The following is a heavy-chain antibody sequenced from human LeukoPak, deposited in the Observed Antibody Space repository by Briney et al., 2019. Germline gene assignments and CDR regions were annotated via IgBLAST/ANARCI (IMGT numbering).Heavy chain of an antibody. CDR2: INTDGSST. CDR1: GFTFSSYW. D-gene: IGHD5-18*01. CDR3: ARDLSGVTGYTYGRGIDY. J-gene: IGHJ4*02. V-gene: IGHV3-74*01. Sequence: GGSLRLSCAASGFTFSSYWMHWVRQAPGKGLVWVSRINTDGSSTSYADSVKGRFTISRDNAKTSLYLRMNSLRADDTAVYYCARDLSGVTGYTYGRGIDYWGQGTLVTVSS.